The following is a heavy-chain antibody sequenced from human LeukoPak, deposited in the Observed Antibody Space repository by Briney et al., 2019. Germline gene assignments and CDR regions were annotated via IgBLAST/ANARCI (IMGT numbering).Heavy chain of an antibody. J-gene: IGHJ6*02. CDR3: ARSYCSSTSCSYYYYGMDV. V-gene: IGHV1-2*02. CDR2: INPNSGGT. Sequence: ASVKVSCKASGYTFTGYYMHWVRQAPGQGLEWMGWINPNSGGTNYAQKFQGRVTMTRDTSISTAYMELSRLRSDDTAVYYCARSYCSSTSCSYYYYGMDVWGQGTTVTVSS. CDR1: GYTFTGYY. D-gene: IGHD2-2*01.